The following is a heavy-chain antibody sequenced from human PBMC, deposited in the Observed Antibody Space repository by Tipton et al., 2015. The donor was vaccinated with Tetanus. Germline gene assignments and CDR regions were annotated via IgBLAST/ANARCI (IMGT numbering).Heavy chain of an antibody. Sequence: QLVQPGAEVKKPGSSVKVSCRASGYTFTAYYIHWMRRAPGQGLEWMGWFNPITGATIFAQEFQGRVTMTGDTSIGTAYMELIRLRSDDTALYYCARDTGVGQRYNYFGPWGLGTQVTVSS. V-gene: IGHV1-2*02. CDR2: FNPITGAT. CDR1: GYTFTAYY. CDR3: ARDTGVGQRYNYFGP. J-gene: IGHJ5*02. D-gene: IGHD3-10*01.